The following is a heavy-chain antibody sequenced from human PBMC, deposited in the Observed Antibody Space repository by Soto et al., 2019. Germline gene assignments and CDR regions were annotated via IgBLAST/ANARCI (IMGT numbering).Heavy chain of an antibody. CDR1: GYSFTSYW. CDR3: ARRTGQQLFFDNY. D-gene: IGHD6-13*01. V-gene: IGHV5-10-1*01. J-gene: IGHJ4*02. Sequence: GESLKISCKGSGYSFTSYWISWVRQMPGKGLEWMGRIDPSDSYTNYSPSFQGHVTISADKSISTAYLQWSSLKASDTAMYYCARRTGQQLFFDNYWGQGTLVTVSS. CDR2: IDPSDSYT.